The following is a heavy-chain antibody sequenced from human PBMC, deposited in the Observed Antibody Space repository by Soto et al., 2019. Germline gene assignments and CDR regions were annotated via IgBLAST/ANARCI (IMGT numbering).Heavy chain of an antibody. D-gene: IGHD3-10*01. V-gene: IGHV1-8*01. J-gene: IGHJ4*02. Sequence: GASVKVSCKASGYTFTSFDINWVRQASGQGLEWMGWMNPYSANTGYAHKFQGRVTMTRNTSISTTYMELSSLTSEDTAVYYCARGRSGSGTYYNIDYWGQGTLVTVSS. CDR3: ARGRSGSGTYYNIDY. CDR1: GYTFTSFD. CDR2: MNPYSANT.